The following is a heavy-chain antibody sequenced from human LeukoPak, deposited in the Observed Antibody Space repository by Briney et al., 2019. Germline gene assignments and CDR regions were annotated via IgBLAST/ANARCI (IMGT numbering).Heavy chain of an antibody. CDR2: ISGSGGST. CDR3: ASDQQLGNYYYYMDV. D-gene: IGHD6-13*01. J-gene: IGHJ6*03. CDR1: GFTFSSYG. V-gene: IGHV3-23*01. Sequence: GGSLRLSCAASGFTFSSYGMSWVRQAPGKGLEWVSAISGSGGSTYYADSVKGRFTISRDNSKNTLYLQMNSLRAEDTAVYYCASDQQLGNYYYYMDVWGKGTTVTISS.